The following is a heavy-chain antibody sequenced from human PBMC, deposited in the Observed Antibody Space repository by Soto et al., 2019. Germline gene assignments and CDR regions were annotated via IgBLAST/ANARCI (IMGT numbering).Heavy chain of an antibody. V-gene: IGHV4-34*01. CDR2: INHSGST. CDR3: ARDQTLRWPDPLDI. J-gene: IGHJ3*02. CDR1: GGSFSGYY. Sequence: SETLSLTCAVYGGSFSGYYWSWIRQPPGKGLEWIGEINHSGSTNYNPSLKSRVTISVDTSKNQFSLKLSSVTAADTAVYYCARDQTLRWPDPLDIWGQGTMVTVSS. D-gene: IGHD4-17*01.